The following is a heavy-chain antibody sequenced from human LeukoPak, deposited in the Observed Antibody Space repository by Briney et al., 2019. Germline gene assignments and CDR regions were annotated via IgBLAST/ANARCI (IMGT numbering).Heavy chain of an antibody. CDR3: ARNPSPNWNYLDY. D-gene: IGHD1-1*01. J-gene: IGHJ4*02. CDR2: ISGSGGST. CDR1: GFTFSSYG. Sequence: GGSLRLSCAASGFTFSSYGMSWVRQAPGKGLEWVSAISGSGGSTYYADSVKGRFTISRDNSKNTLYLQMNSLRAEDTAVYYCARNPSPNWNYLDYWGQGTLVTVSS. V-gene: IGHV3-23*01.